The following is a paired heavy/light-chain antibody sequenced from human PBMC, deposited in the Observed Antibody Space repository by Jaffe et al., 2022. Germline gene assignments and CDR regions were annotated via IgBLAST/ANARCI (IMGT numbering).Heavy chain of an antibody. Sequence: DVELMESGGGLVQPGGSLRLSCVASGFTFSRYWMTWVRQVPGKGLVWVSRIKSDGSRPSYADFVRGRFIISRDNAKNTLYLQMNSLRADDTAVYYCARVSIDYCSSTSCVGGGDFWGQGTLVTVSS. CDR2: IKSDGSRP. CDR3: ARVSIDYCSSTSCVGGGDF. V-gene: IGHV3-74*01. CDR1: GFTFSRYW. J-gene: IGHJ4*02. D-gene: IGHD2-2*01.
Light chain of an antibody. V-gene: IGLV6-57*01. CDR1: SGTIASNF. J-gene: IGLJ3*02. CDR3: QSYDSAIPWV. CDR2: ADN. Sequence: NFMLTQPHSVSESPGKTVTISCTRTSGTIASNFVQWYQQRPGSSPTIVIFADNQRPSGVPDRFSGSIDSSSNSASLTISGLKTEDEADYYCQSYDSAIPWVFGGGTKLTVL.